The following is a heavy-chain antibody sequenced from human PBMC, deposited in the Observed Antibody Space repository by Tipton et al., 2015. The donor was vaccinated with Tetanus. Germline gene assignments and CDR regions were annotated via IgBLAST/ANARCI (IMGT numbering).Heavy chain of an antibody. CDR1: GGSISNSEYY. D-gene: IGHD2-2*01. CDR3: AEGRRFCSSNSCHEYYFDS. CDR2: VFDSGTS. J-gene: IGHJ4*02. V-gene: IGHV4-39*02. Sequence: TLSLTCSLSGGSISNSEYYWAWIRQPPGKGLEWIGSVFDSGTSYYNPSLKRRVTMSVDTSKNHFSLRLSSVTAAETAVYYCAEGRRFCSSNSCHEYYFDSWGRGTLVTVSS.